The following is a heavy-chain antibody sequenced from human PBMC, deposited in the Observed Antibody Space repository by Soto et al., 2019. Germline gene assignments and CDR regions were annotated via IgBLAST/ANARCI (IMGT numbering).Heavy chain of an antibody. D-gene: IGHD3-10*01. CDR1: GFTFSSDS. V-gene: IGHV3-21*01. CDR2: ISSSSSYI. CDR3: CSFSSGSYLYYYYGMDV. Sequence: GGSLRLSCAASGFTFSSDSMNWVRQAPGKGLEWVSSISSSSSYIYYADSVKGRFTISRDNAKNSLYLQMNSLRAEDTAVYYCCSFSSGSYLYYYYGMDVWGQGTTVTVSS. J-gene: IGHJ6*02.